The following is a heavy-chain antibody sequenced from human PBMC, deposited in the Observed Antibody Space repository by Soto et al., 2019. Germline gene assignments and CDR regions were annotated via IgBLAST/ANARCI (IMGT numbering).Heavy chain of an antibody. Sequence: VGSLRLSCAASGFTFSNAWMSWVRQAPGKGLEWVGRIKSKTDGGTTDYAAPVKGRFTISRDDSKNTLYLQMNSLKTEDTAVYYCTTAGGGYSSGWRPPWYYYYGMDVWGQGTTVTVSS. V-gene: IGHV3-15*01. CDR3: TTAGGGYSSGWRPPWYYYYGMDV. J-gene: IGHJ6*02. CDR2: IKSKTDGGTT. D-gene: IGHD6-19*01. CDR1: GFTFSNAW.